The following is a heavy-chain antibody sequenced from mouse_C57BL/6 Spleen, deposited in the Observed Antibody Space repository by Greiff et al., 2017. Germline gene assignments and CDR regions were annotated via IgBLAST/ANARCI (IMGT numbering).Heavy chain of an antibody. J-gene: IGHJ3*01. Sequence: EVQGVESGGGLVKPGGSLKLSCAASGFTFSSYAMSWVRQTPEKRLEWVATISDGGSYTYYPDNVKGRFTISRDNAKNNLYLQMSHLKSEDTAMYYCARDDWRFAYWGQGTLVTVSA. CDR2: ISDGGSYT. CDR1: GFTFSSYA. D-gene: IGHD2-13*01. V-gene: IGHV5-4*01. CDR3: ARDDWRFAY.